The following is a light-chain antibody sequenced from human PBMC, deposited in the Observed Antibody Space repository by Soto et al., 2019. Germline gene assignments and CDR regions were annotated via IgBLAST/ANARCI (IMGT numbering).Light chain of an antibody. J-gene: IGLJ1*01. CDR3: SSYTSRSTLV. CDR1: SSDVGGYNY. CDR2: EVT. V-gene: IGLV2-14*01. Sequence: QSALTHPASVSGSPGQSITISCTGTSSDVGGYNYVSWYQQHPGKAPKLMIYEVTNRPSGVSNRFSGSKSGNTASLTISGLQAEEEADYYCSSYTSRSTLVFGTGTKVTVL.